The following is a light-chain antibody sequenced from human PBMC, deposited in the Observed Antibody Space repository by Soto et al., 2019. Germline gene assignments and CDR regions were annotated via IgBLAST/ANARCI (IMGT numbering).Light chain of an antibody. Sequence: EIVLTQSPATLSLSAGERATLSCRASQSVSTYLAWYQQKSGQAPRLLIYDASNRATGIPARFSGSGSGTDFTLSISSLEPEDFAVYYCQQSYSTPPRYTFGQGTKVDIK. V-gene: IGKV3-11*01. CDR3: QQSYSTPPRYT. J-gene: IGKJ2*01. CDR2: DAS. CDR1: QSVSTY.